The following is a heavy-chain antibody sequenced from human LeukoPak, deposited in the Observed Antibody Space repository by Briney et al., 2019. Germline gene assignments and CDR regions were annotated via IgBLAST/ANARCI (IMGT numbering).Heavy chain of an antibody. Sequence: KSSETLSLTCTVSGGSISSYYWSWIRQPPGKGLEWIGYIYYSGSTNYNPSLKSRVTISVDTSKNQFSLKLSSVTAADTAVYYCARELYDFWSGYPHFDYWGQGTLVTVSS. CDR3: ARELYDFWSGYPHFDY. V-gene: IGHV4-59*12. CDR1: GGSISSYY. J-gene: IGHJ4*02. CDR2: IYYSGST. D-gene: IGHD3-3*01.